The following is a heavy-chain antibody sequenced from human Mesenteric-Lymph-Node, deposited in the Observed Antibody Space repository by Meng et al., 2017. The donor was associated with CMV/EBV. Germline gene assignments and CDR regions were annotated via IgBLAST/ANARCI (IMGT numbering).Heavy chain of an antibody. J-gene: IGHJ4*02. D-gene: IGHD5-24*01. V-gene: IGHV1-46*01. Sequence: ASGYTFTSYYLPWVRQAPGQGLEWMGVINSSGGSTSYAQKFQGRVTLTRDTSTSTVYMELSSLRSEDTAVYYCARDEIATMFMEFDYWGQGTLVTVSS. CDR1: GYTFTSYY. CDR3: ARDEIATMFMEFDY. CDR2: INSSGGST.